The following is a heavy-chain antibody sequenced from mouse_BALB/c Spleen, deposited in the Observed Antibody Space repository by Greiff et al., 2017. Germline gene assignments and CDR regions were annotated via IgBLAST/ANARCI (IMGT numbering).Heavy chain of an antibody. J-gene: IGHJ4*01. CDR3: ARDSYGSSGSYAMDY. CDR2: IRNKANGYTT. CDR1: GFTFTDYY. V-gene: IGHV7-3*02. Sequence: VQLVESGGGLVQPGGSLRLSCATSGFTFTDYYMSWVRQPPGKALEWLGFIRNKANGYTTEYSASVKGRFTISRDNSQSILYLQMNTLRAEDSATYYCARDSYGSSGSYAMDYWGQGTSVTVSS. D-gene: IGHD1-1*01.